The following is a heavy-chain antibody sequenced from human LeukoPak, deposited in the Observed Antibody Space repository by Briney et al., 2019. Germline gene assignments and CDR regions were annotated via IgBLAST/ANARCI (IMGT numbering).Heavy chain of an antibody. CDR3: ARCGVAPSDASDI. Sequence: ASVKVSCKASAYIFTSYNINWVRQAPGQGLEWMGRFNTNTGNPTYAQDFTGRFVFSLDTSVSTAYLQISSLKAEDTAVYYCARCGVAPSDASDIWGQGTMVTVSS. J-gene: IGHJ3*02. V-gene: IGHV7-4-1*02. D-gene: IGHD2-21*01. CDR1: AYIFTSYN. CDR2: FNTNTGNP.